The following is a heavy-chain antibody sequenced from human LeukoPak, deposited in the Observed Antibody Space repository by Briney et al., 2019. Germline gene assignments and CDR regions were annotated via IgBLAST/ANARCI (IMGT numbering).Heavy chain of an antibody. D-gene: IGHD6-19*01. Sequence: SVKVSCKASGGTFSSYAISWVRQAPGQGLEWMGGIIPIFGTASYAQKFQGRVTITADKSTSTAYMELSSLRSEDTAVYYCARPVAGTGYFDYWGQGTLVTVSS. CDR2: IIPIFGTA. V-gene: IGHV1-69*06. CDR1: GGTFSSYA. J-gene: IGHJ4*02. CDR3: ARPVAGTGYFDY.